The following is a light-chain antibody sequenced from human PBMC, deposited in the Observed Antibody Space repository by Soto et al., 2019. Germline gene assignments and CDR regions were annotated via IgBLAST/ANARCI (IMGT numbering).Light chain of an antibody. CDR3: QQYDSSAKT. V-gene: IGKV3-15*01. CDR1: QSVSNN. J-gene: IGKJ1*01. CDR2: GAS. Sequence: EIVITQCAATRSGAAVERGTISCRASQSVSNNLAWYQQKRGQAPRLLIHGASTRATGIPARFSGSGSVTDFNLTISRLEPAEFAGYSCQQYDSSAKTFGQGTQVDIK.